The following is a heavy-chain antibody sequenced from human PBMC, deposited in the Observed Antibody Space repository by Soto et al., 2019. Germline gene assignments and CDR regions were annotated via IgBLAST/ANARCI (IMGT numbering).Heavy chain of an antibody. J-gene: IGHJ4*02. CDR3: ATSFGSGSRAFDY. CDR2: INPSVSIS. V-gene: IGHV1-46*01. Sequence: ASVKVSCKASGYTFTSYYMHWVRQAPGLGLEWMGRINPSVSISSSAQKFQGRVTLTADKSAETAYMVLSSLRSEDTAIYYCATSFGSGSRAFDYWGQGALVTVSS. D-gene: IGHD3-10*01. CDR1: GYTFTSYY.